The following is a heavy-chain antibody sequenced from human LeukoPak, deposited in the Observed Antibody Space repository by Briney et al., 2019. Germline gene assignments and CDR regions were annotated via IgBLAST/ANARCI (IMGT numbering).Heavy chain of an antibody. J-gene: IGHJ4*02. D-gene: IGHD1-26*01. CDR2: ISSSSSTI. CDR1: GFTVSSNY. V-gene: IGHV3-48*04. Sequence: GGSLRLSCAASGFTVSSNYMSWVRQAPGKGLEWVSYISSSSSTIYYADSVKGRFTISRDNAKNSLYLQMNSLRAEDTAVYYCARPVGATTVDYWGQGTLVTVSS. CDR3: ARPVGATTVDY.